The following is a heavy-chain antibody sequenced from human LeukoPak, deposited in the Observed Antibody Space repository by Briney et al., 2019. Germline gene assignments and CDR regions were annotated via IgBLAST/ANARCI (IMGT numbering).Heavy chain of an antibody. J-gene: IGHJ4*02. V-gene: IGHV1-2*04. D-gene: IGHD5-18*01. CDR3: ARFVYSYGYSDY. CDR2: INPNSGGT. Sequence: ASVKVSCKASGYTFTGCYMHWVRQAPGQGLEWMGWINPNSGGTNYAQKFQGWVTMTRDTSISTAYMELSRLRSDDTAVYYCARFVYSYGYSDYWGQGTLVTVSS. CDR1: GYTFTGCY.